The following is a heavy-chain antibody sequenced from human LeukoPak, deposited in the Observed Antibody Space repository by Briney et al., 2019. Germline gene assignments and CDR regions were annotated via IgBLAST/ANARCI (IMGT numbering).Heavy chain of an antibody. J-gene: IGHJ6*02. D-gene: IGHD2-2*01. V-gene: IGHV3-23*01. CDR2: ISGSGGST. CDR3: AKGVTSSYYYYHGMDV. CDR1: GFTFSSYA. Sequence: PGGSLRLSCAASGFTFSSYAMSWVRQAPGKGLEWVSAISGSGGSTYYADSVKGRFTISRDNSKNTLYLQMNSLRAEDTAVYYCAKGVTSSYYYYHGMDVWGQGTTVTVSS.